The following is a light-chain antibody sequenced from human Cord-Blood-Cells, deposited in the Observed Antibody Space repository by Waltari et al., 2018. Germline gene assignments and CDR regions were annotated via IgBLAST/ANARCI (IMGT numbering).Light chain of an antibody. CDR3: QQYYSTPLT. Sequence: DIVMTQSPDSLPVSLGERATINCKSSQSVLYSSNNKNYLAWYQQKPGQPPKLLIYWASTRESGVPDRFSGSGSGTDVTLTISSLQAEDVAVYYCQQYYSTPLTFGPGTKVDIK. CDR2: WAS. CDR1: QSVLYSSNNKNY. J-gene: IGKJ3*01. V-gene: IGKV4-1*01.